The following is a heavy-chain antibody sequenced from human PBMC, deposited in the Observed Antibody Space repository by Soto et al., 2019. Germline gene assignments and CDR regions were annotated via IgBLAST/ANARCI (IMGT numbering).Heavy chain of an antibody. J-gene: IGHJ6*03. CDR1: GGSISSSSYY. CDR2: IYYSGST. V-gene: IGHV4-39*01. Sequence: SETLSLTCTVSGGSISSSSYYWGWIRQPPGKGLEWIGSIYYSGSTYYNPSLKSRVTISVDTSKNQFSLKLSSVTAADTAVYYCARLRPLPPSKKGYYYYMDVWGKGTTVTVSS. CDR3: ARLRPLPPSKKGYYYYMDV. D-gene: IGHD4-4*01.